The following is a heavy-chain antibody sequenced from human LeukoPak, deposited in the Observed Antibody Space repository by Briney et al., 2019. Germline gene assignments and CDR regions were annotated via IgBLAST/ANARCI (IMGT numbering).Heavy chain of an antibody. CDR3: ARERVQGSGAFDI. Sequence: GGSLRLSCAASGFTFSNYAMHLVRQAPGKGLEYVSAISSNGGSTYYANSVKGRFTISRDNSKNTLYLQMGSLRAEDMAVYYCARERVQGSGAFDIWGQGTMVTVSS. D-gene: IGHD3-10*01. J-gene: IGHJ3*02. CDR2: ISSNGGST. CDR1: GFTFSNYA. V-gene: IGHV3-64*01.